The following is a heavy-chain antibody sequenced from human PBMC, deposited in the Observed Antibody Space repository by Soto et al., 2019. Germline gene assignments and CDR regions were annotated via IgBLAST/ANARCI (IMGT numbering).Heavy chain of an antibody. Sequence: EVQLLESGGGLVQPGGSLRLACATSGFSFSTYAMTWVRQAPGKGLEWVSTFNGTGGGTYYADSVKGRFTISRDNSKNTLYLQMYSLGAEDTATYYCAKDNSLHWFDTWGQGTLVTVSS. V-gene: IGHV3-23*01. CDR1: GFSFSTYA. D-gene: IGHD2-15*01. CDR3: AKDNSLHWFDT. CDR2: FNGTGGGT. J-gene: IGHJ5*02.